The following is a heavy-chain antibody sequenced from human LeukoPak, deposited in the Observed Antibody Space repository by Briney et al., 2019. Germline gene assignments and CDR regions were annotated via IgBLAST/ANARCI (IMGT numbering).Heavy chain of an antibody. Sequence: ASVKVSCKASGYSFTGYYMHWVRQAPGQGLEWMGWISAYNGNTNYAQKLQGRVTMTTDTSTSTAYMELRSLRSDDTAVYYCARSMVVFDYWGQGTLVTVSS. CDR1: GYSFTGYY. V-gene: IGHV1-18*04. CDR3: ARSMVVFDY. CDR2: ISAYNGNT. J-gene: IGHJ4*02. D-gene: IGHD3-10*01.